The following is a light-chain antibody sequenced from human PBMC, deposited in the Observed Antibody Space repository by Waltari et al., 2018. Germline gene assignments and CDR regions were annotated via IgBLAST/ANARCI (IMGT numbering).Light chain of an antibody. V-gene: IGLV1-47*01. CDR1: SSNIGSNY. J-gene: IGLJ2*01. CDR2: RNN. CDR3: AAWDDSLSGGV. Sequence: QSVLTQPPSASGTPGQRVTISCSGSSSNIGSNYVYWYQQFPGAAPKILIYRNNQRPSGVPDRFSGSKSGTSASLAISGLRSEDEADYYCAAWDDSLSGGVFGGGTKLTVL.